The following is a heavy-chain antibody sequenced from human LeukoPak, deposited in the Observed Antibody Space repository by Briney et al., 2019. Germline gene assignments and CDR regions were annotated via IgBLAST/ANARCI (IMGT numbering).Heavy chain of an antibody. D-gene: IGHD6-19*01. CDR3: ARELAQWLVNFDY. CDR2: INTDTGNP. J-gene: IGHJ4*02. Sequence: ASVKVSCKASGYTFTNYAMNWVRQAPGQGLEWMGWINTDTGNPTYAQGFTGRFVFSLDTSVSTAYLQISSLKAEDTAVYYCARELAQWLVNFDYWGQGSLVTVSS. CDR1: GYTFTNYA. V-gene: IGHV7-4-1*02.